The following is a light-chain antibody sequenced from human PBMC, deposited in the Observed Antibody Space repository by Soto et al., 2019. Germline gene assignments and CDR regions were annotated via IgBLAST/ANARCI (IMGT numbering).Light chain of an antibody. CDR1: QYISKY. CDR2: SAS. V-gene: IGKV1-39*01. J-gene: IGKJ1*01. CDR3: QSNYILPWT. Sequence: DIQVTQSPPSLSASVGDRVTITCRTSQYISKYLNWYQHKAGKAPQLLIYSASTLQIGVPSRFSGSGSGTEFTLTISTLQPDDYASYYCQSNYILPWTFGQGTKVETK.